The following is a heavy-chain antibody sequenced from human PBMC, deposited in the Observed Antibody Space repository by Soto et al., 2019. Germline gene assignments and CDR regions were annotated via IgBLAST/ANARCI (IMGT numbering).Heavy chain of an antibody. CDR2: IFPSFGTA. D-gene: IGHD6-19*01. V-gene: IGHV1-69*01. CDR1: GGTFSSYA. CDR3: ARVGNYSSSGFDY. Sequence: QVQRVQSGAEVKKPGSSVKVSCKASGGTFSSYAISWVRQAPGQGLEWTGGIFPSFGTANYAQKFQGRVTITADESTSTAYMELSSLRSEDTAVYYCARVGNYSSSGFDYWGQGNLVTVCS. J-gene: IGHJ4*02.